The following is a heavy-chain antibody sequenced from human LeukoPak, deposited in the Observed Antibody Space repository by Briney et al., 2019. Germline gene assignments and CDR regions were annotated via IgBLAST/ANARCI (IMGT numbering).Heavy chain of an antibody. J-gene: IGHJ4*02. CDR2: ISSSGSTR. D-gene: IGHD6-19*01. Sequence: GGSLRLSCAASGFTLSSYEMNWVRQAPGKGLEWVSYISSSGSTRYYADSVKGRFTISRDNAKNSLYLRMNSLRAEDTGVYYCARDGSGWYDYWGQGILVTVSS. CDR3: ARDGSGWYDY. V-gene: IGHV3-48*03. CDR1: GFTLSSYE.